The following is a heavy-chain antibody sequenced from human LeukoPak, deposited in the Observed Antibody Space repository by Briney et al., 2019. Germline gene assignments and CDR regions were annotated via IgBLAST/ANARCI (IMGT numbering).Heavy chain of an antibody. D-gene: IGHD3-10*01. CDR1: GGSISSYY. Sequence: SETLSLTCTVSGGSISSYYWSWIRQPPGKGLEWIGYIYYSGSTNYNPSLKSRVTISVDTSKNQFSLKLSSVTAADTAVYYCARPYYGSGGDYYYMDVWGKGTTVTVSS. CDR2: IYYSGST. V-gene: IGHV4-59*08. J-gene: IGHJ6*03. CDR3: ARPYYGSGGDYYYMDV.